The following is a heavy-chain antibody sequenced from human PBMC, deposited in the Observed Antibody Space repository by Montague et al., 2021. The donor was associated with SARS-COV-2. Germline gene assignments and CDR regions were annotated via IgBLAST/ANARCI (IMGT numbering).Heavy chain of an antibody. J-gene: IGHJ4*02. V-gene: IGHV4-59*08. CDR1: GGSISSYY. CDR3: ASRYDSSGYYVF. Sequence: SETLSLTCTVSGGSISSYYWSRIRQPPGKGLEWIGYIYYTGSTNYNPSLRSRVTISVDTSKRQFSLKLNSVTAADTAVYYCASRYDSSGYYVFWGQGTLVTVSS. CDR2: IYYTGST. D-gene: IGHD3-22*01.